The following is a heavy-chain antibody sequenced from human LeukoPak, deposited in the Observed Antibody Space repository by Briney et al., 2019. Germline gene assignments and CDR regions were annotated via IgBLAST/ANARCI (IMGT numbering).Heavy chain of an antibody. D-gene: IGHD3-3*01. CDR2: INPNSGGT. J-gene: IGHJ4*02. CDR3: ARVSIFGAIGFDY. Sequence: ASVKVSCKASGYTFTGYYMHWVRQAPGQGLEWMGWINPNSGGTNYAQKFQGRVTMTRDTSISTAYMELSRLRSDDTAVYHCARVSIFGAIGFDYWGQGTLVTVSS. V-gene: IGHV1-2*02. CDR1: GYTFTGYY.